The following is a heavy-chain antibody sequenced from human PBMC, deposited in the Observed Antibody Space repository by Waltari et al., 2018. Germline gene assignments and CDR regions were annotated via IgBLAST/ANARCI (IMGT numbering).Heavy chain of an antibody. CDR2: ISYDGSNK. J-gene: IGHJ4*02. D-gene: IGHD7-27*01. V-gene: IGHV3-30-3*01. CDR3: ASRTGSFDY. Sequence: QVQLVESGGGVVQPGRSLRLSCAASGFTFSRYAMHWVRQAPGKGLEWVAVISYDGSNKYYADSVKGRFTISRDNSKNTLYLQMNSLRAEDTAVYYCASRTGSFDYWGQGTLVTVSS. CDR1: GFTFSRYA.